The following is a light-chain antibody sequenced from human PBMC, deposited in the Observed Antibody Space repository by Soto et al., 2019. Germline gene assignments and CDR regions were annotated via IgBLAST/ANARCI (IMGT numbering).Light chain of an antibody. Sequence: EIVMTQSPATLSVSPGERATLSCRASQSVSSNLAWDQQKPGQAPRLLFYGASTRATGIPARFSGSGSGTEFTLIISSLQSEDFAVYYCQQYNNWPPGVTFGPGTKVDIK. V-gene: IGKV3-15*01. CDR2: GAS. J-gene: IGKJ3*01. CDR3: QQYNNWPPGVT. CDR1: QSVSSN.